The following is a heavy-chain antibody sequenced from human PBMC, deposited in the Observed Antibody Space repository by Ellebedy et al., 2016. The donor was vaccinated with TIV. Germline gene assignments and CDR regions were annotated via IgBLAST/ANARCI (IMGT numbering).Heavy chain of an antibody. D-gene: IGHD3-10*01. CDR1: GYSFTNYW. CDR3: ARQNPTKVRGVIMGYNWFDP. CDR2: ICPSDSDT. V-gene: IGHV5-51*01. Sequence: GESLKISCTGSGYSFTNYWIGWVRQLPGKGLEWLWIICPSDSDTRYSPSFQGQVTISTDKSISTADLQWSSLNASDTAMYYCARQNPTKVRGVIMGYNWFDPWGQGTLVTVSS. J-gene: IGHJ5*02.